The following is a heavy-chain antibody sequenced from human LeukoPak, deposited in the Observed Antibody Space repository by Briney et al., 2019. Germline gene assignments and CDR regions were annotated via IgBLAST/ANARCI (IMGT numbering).Heavy chain of an antibody. J-gene: IGHJ2*01. CDR3: AAAPQYDILSFDL. Sequence: SVKVSCKASGFTFTSSAVQWVRQARGQRLEWIGWIVVGSGNTNYAQKFQERVTITRDMSTSTAYMELSSLRSEDTAVYYCAAAPQYDILSFDLWGHGTLVTVSS. CDR1: GFTFTSSA. CDR2: IVVGSGNT. V-gene: IGHV1-58*01. D-gene: IGHD3-9*01.